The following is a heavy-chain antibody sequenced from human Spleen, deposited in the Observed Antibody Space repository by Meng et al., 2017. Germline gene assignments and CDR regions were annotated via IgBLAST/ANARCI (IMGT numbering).Heavy chain of an antibody. Sequence: VQLVESGGGFVKPGGALRLACAGSGFTFSDNYMSWIRQAPGKGLEWVSYISSTGSTIYYADSVKGRFTISRDNAKNSLYLQMSSLRAEDTAVYYCASNYDFWNGFSFDYWGQGTLVTVSS. D-gene: IGHD3-3*01. J-gene: IGHJ4*02. CDR1: GFTFSDNY. V-gene: IGHV3-11*01. CDR2: ISSTGSTI. CDR3: ASNYDFWNGFSFDY.